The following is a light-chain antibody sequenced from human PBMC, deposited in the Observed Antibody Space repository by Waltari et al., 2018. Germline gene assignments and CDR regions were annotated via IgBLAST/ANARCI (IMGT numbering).Light chain of an antibody. CDR3: CSYAGSPTFVI. J-gene: IGLJ2*01. CDR2: EVN. V-gene: IGLV2-23*02. CDR1: SSDVGSYNL. Sequence: QSALTQPASVSGSPGQSITLPCPGTSSDVGSYNLVSWYQPRPGKAPRLMIYEVNKRPSGVSNRFSGSKSGNTASLTISGLQAEDEADYYCCSYAGSPTFVIFGGGSKLTVL.